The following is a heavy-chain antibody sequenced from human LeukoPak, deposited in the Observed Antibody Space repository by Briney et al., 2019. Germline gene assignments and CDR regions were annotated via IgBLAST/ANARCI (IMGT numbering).Heavy chain of an antibody. Sequence: QTGGSLRLSCAASGFTFSSYAMSWVRQAPGKGLVWISTISGSGTATHYADSVKGRFTISRDNSKNTLYLQMNSLRADDTAAYYCAKGHRLCSSGNCNSQVDSWGHGTLVIVPS. D-gene: IGHD2-15*01. CDR3: AKGHRLCSSGNCNSQVDS. V-gene: IGHV3-23*01. CDR1: GFTFSSYA. J-gene: IGHJ5*01. CDR2: ISGSGTAT.